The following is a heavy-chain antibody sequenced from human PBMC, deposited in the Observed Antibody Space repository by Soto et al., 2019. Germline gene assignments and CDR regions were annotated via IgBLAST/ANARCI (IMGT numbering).Heavy chain of an antibody. Sequence: SVKVSCKASGGTFSSYAISWVRQAPGQGLEWMGGIIPIFGTANYAQKFQGRVTITADKSTSTAYMELSSLRSEDTAVYYCARDLGTYCSSTSCYGYYYYGMDVWGQGTRFTVSS. D-gene: IGHD2-2*01. V-gene: IGHV1-69*06. J-gene: IGHJ6*02. CDR2: IIPIFGTA. CDR3: ARDLGTYCSSTSCYGYYYYGMDV. CDR1: GGTFSSYA.